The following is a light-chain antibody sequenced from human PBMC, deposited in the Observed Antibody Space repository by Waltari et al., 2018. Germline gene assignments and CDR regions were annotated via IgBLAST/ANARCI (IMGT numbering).Light chain of an antibody. J-gene: IGLJ3*02. CDR2: ADT. CDR1: ALPKKS. Sequence: SYDLTQPPSVSVSPGQTARITCSGDALPKKSVSWYQQKSGQAPVMVIYADTKRLSGIPERFSGSSSGTMATLTITGAQVEDEADYYCQSIDTNNHWVFGGGTKVTVL. V-gene: IGLV3-10*01. CDR3: QSIDTNNHWV.